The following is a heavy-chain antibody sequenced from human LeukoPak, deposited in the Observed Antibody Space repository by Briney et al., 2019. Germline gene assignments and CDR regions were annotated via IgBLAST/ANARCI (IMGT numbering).Heavy chain of an antibody. Sequence: GASVKVSCKASGYTFTSYGISWVRQAPGQGLEWMGWISAYNGNTNYAQKLQGRVTMTTDTPTSTAYMELRSLRSDDTAVYYCARIRNYDYVWGSYRVAFDIWGQGTMVTVSS. CDR1: GYTFTSYG. J-gene: IGHJ3*02. V-gene: IGHV1-18*01. CDR3: ARIRNYDYVWGSYRVAFDI. D-gene: IGHD3-16*02. CDR2: ISAYNGNT.